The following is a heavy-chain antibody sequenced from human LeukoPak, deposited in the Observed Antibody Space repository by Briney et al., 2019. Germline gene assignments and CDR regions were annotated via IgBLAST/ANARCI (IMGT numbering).Heavy chain of an antibody. CDR1: GGSISSYY. J-gene: IGHJ5*02. D-gene: IGHD2-8*01. CDR3: AKPPLLEVMVLNFFDP. V-gene: IGHV4-59*08. Sequence: SETLSLTCTVSGGSISSYYWNWMRHPPEKGLEWIGYIYYSGNTHYNPSLKSRVTIPLDTSKNQFSLKLNSVTAGDTSVYYCAKPPLLEVMVLNFFDPWSQGTLVTVSS. CDR2: IYYSGNT.